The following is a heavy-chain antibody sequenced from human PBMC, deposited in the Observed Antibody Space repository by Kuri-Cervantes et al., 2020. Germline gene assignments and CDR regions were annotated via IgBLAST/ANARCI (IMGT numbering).Heavy chain of an antibody. D-gene: IGHD1-1*01. CDR1: GGSVSSGSYH. Sequence: GSLRLSCTVSGGSVSSGSYHWSWIRQPPGKGLEWIGYIYYSGSTNYNPSLKSRVTISVDTSKNQFSLKLSSVTAADTAVYYCARARGTAGTFDYWGQGTLVTVSS. CDR3: ARARGTAGTFDY. J-gene: IGHJ4*02. CDR2: IYYSGST. V-gene: IGHV4-61*01.